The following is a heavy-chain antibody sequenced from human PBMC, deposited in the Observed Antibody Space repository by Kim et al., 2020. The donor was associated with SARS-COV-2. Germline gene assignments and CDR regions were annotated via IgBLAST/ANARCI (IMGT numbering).Heavy chain of an antibody. CDR3: ARGSEDYYGSGSYWFDY. D-gene: IGHD3-10*01. V-gene: IGHV4-59*01. Sequence: SETLSLTCTVSGGSISSYYWSWIRQPPGKGLEWIGYIYYSGSTNYNPSLKSRVTISVDTSKNQFSLKLSSVTAADTAVYYCARGSEDYYGSGSYWFDYWGQGTLVTVSS. CDR2: IYYSGST. CDR1: GGSISSYY. J-gene: IGHJ4*02.